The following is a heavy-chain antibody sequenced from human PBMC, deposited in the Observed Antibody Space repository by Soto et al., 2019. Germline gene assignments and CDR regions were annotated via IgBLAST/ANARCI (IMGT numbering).Heavy chain of an antibody. CDR3: ARSGYSSGWILDYYYYYGMDV. Sequence: SETLSLTCTVSGGSISSSSYYWGWIRQPPGKGLEWIGSIYYGGSTYYNPSLKSRVTISVDTSKNQFSLKLSSVTAADTAVYYCARSGYSSGWILDYYYYYGMDVWGQGTTVTVSS. V-gene: IGHV4-39*01. CDR2: IYYGGST. J-gene: IGHJ6*02. D-gene: IGHD6-19*01. CDR1: GGSISSSSYY.